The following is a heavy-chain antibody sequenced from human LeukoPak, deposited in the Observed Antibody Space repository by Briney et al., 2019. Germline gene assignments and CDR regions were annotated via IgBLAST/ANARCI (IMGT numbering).Heavy chain of an antibody. CDR3: AKVLRYFDWLLYHELDY. J-gene: IGHJ4*02. D-gene: IGHD3-9*01. CDR2: ISGSGGST. CDR1: GFTFSSYA. V-gene: IGHV3-23*01. Sequence: GGSLRLSCAASGFTFSSYAMSWVRQAPGKGLEWVSAISGSGGSTYYADSVKGRFTISRDNSKNTLYLQMNSLRAEDTAVYYCAKVLRYFDWLLYHELDYWGQGTLVTVSS.